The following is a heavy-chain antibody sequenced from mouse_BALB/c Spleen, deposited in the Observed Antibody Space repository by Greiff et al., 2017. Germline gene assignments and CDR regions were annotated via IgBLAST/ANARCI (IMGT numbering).Heavy chain of an antibody. D-gene: IGHD1-1*01. J-gene: IGHJ4*01. CDR3: ARGGVTTTVVATDAMDY. V-gene: IGHV2-9*02. CDR2: IWAGGST. Sequence: VQLQESGPGLVAPSQSLSITCTVSGFSLTSYGVHWVRQPPGKGLEWLGVIWAGGSTNYNSALMSRLSISKDNSKSQVFLKMNSLQTDDTAMYYCARGGVTTTVVATDAMDYWGQGTSVTVSS. CDR1: GFSLTSYG.